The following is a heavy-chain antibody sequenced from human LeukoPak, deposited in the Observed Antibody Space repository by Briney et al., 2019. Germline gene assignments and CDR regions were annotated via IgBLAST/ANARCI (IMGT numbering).Heavy chain of an antibody. D-gene: IGHD3-22*01. CDR3: ARLIDYYDSSGYLDY. CDR1: GYSFTSYW. CDR2: IYPGGSDT. V-gene: IGHV5-51*01. Sequence: GESLKISCKGSGYSFTSYWIGWVRQMPGKGLEWMGIIYPGGSDTRYSPSFQGQVTISADKSISTAYLQWSSLKASDTAMYYCARLIDYYDSSGYLDYWGQGTLVTVSS. J-gene: IGHJ4*02.